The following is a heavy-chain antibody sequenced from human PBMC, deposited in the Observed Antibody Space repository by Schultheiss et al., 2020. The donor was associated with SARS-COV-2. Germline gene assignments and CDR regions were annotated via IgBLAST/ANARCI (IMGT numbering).Heavy chain of an antibody. D-gene: IGHD2-15*01. CDR2: IYYSGST. CDR1: GGSFSGYY. CDR3: AGPPGSSNYYYYGMDV. Sequence: SETLSLTCAVYGGSFSGYYWSWIRQPPGKGLEWIGYIYYSGSTNYNPSLKSRVTISVDTSKNQFSLKLSSVTAADTAVYYCAGPPGSSNYYYYGMDVWGQGTTVTVSS. J-gene: IGHJ6*02. V-gene: IGHV4-59*12.